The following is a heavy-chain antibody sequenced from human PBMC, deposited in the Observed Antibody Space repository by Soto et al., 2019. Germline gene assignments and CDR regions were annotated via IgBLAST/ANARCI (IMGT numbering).Heavy chain of an antibody. V-gene: IGHV3-9*01. D-gene: IGHD3-10*01. Sequence: EVQLVESGGGLVQPGRSLRLSCAASGFTFDDYAMHWVRQAPGKGLEWVSGISWNSGSIGYADSVKGRFTISRDNAKNSLYLQMNSLRAEDTALYYCAKDIAAITGLYYGSGSYYSIYGMDVW. J-gene: IGHJ6*01. CDR1: GFTFDDYA. CDR2: ISWNSGSI. CDR3: AKDIAAITGLYYGSGSYYSIYGMDV.